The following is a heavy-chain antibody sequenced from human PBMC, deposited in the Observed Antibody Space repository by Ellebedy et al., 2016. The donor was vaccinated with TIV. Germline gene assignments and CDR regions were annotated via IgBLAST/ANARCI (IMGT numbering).Heavy chain of an antibody. J-gene: IGHJ6*02. CDR3: ARGRGLGH. CDR2: INEDGSEK. CDR1: GFTFSRFW. Sequence: GGSLRLSXAASGFTFSRFWMSWVRQAPGRGLEWVANINEDGSEKNFVDSVKGRFTLSRDNAKDSLVLQMNALRVDDSAVYYCARGRGLGHWGRGTTVTVSS. D-gene: IGHD7-27*01. V-gene: IGHV3-7*03.